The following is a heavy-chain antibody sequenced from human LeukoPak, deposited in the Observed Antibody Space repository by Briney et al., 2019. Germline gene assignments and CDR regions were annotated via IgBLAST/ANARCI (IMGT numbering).Heavy chain of an antibody. CDR1: GFTFTTYA. V-gene: IGHV3-23*01. Sequence: PGGSLRLSCAASGFTFTTYAMTWVRRAPGKGLEWVSAIGGSGDATYYADSVKGRFTISRDNSENTVHLQVSSLRAEDTAVCYCARLSGTSGTTSRVLHYWGQGALVTVSS. D-gene: IGHD1-1*01. CDR2: IGGSGDAT. J-gene: IGHJ4*02. CDR3: ARLSGTSGTTSRVLHY.